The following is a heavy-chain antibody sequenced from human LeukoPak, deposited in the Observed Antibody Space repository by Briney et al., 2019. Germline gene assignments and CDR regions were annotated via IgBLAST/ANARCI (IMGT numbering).Heavy chain of an antibody. D-gene: IGHD1-26*01. CDR1: GGSFSGFY. J-gene: IGHJ4*02. CDR2: IHQSGST. V-gene: IGHV4-34*01. CDR3: ATGEG. Sequence: SETLSLTCGVYGGSFSGFYWSWIRQSPGKGLEWIGEIHQSGSTSYTPSLRSRVTISIDTSKNQFSLKLKSVTAADTAVYYCATGEGWGQGTLVTVSS.